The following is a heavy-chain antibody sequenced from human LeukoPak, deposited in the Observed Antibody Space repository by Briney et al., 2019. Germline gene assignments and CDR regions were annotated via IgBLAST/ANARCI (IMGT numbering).Heavy chain of an antibody. CDR1: GGSISSYY. J-gene: IGHJ4*02. Sequence: SETLSLTCTVSGGSISSYYWSWIRQPPGKGLEWIGYIYYSGSTNYNPSLKSRVTMSVDTSKNQLSLKLSSVTAADTAVYFCARRSRGDYWGQGILVTVSS. CDR3: ARRSRGDY. CDR2: IYYSGST. V-gene: IGHV4-59*01.